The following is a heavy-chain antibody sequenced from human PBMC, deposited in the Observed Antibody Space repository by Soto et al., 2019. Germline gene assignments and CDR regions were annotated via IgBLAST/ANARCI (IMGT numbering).Heavy chain of an antibody. CDR3: ARDDIKYSSKPFDF. CDR1: GYAFTSYN. V-gene: IGHV1-46*04. Sequence: QVQPVQSGGEVKKPGASVKVSCKTSGYAFTSYNMHWVRQAPGQGVGWMGILVPSDGSTTYAEKLKGRVTMTRDTSTSTVYMELSSLKSEDTAVYFCARDDIKYSSKPFDFWGQGTQVTVSS. J-gene: IGHJ4*02. CDR2: LVPSDGST. D-gene: IGHD6-19*01.